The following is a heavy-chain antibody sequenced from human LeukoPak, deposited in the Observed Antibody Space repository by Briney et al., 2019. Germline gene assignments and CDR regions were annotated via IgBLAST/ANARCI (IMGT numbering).Heavy chain of an antibody. CDR2: IYYSGRN. D-gene: IGHD6-6*01. V-gene: IGHV4-39*01. J-gene: IGHJ5*01. Sequence: SETLSLTCTVSGGTFSSNSFYWGWLRQPPGKGLVGFMNIYYSGRNYYNSSLKSRVTISVKTSKNPFSLNLRPVTAADAAFYYCARRVSPGWFDSRGQGTLAIVSS. CDR1: GGTFSSNSFY. CDR3: ARRVSPGWFDS.